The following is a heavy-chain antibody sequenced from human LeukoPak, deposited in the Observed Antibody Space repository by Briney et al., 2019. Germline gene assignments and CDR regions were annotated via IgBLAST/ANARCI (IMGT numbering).Heavy chain of an antibody. Sequence: SVKVSCKASGCTFSSYAISWVRQAPGQGLEWMRGIVPIFGTANYAQKFQGRVTITADESTSTAYMELSSLRSEDTAVYYCARGLGYDILTGYRGGYYYYYYMDVWGKGTTVTISS. J-gene: IGHJ6*03. V-gene: IGHV1-69*13. CDR1: GCTFSSYA. CDR2: IVPIFGTA. CDR3: ARGLGYDILTGYRGGYYYYYYMDV. D-gene: IGHD3-9*01.